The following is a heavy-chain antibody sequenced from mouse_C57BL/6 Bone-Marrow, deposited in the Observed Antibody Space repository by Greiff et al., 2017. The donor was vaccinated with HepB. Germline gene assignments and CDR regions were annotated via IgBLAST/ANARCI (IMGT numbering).Heavy chain of an antibody. CDR3: ARSLYDYDGYFDV. CDR1: GYTFTSYW. V-gene: IGHV1-64*01. D-gene: IGHD2-4*01. Sequence: QVQLQQPGAELVKPGASVKLSCKASGYTFTSYWMHWVKQRPGQGLEWIGMIHPNSGSTNYNEKFKSKATLTVDKSSSTAYMQLSSLTSEDSAVYYCARSLYDYDGYFDVWGTGTTVTVSS. J-gene: IGHJ1*03. CDR2: IHPNSGST.